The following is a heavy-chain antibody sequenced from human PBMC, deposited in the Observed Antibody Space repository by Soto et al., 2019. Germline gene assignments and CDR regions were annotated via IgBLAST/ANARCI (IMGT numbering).Heavy chain of an antibody. V-gene: IGHV4-30-4*01. CDR3: ARESRIGMVRGWFDP. CDR1: GDSISGGASF. CDR2: VYYSGSS. D-gene: IGHD3-10*01. Sequence: SETLSLTCTVSGDSISGGASFWSWIRQPPGKGLEWIANVYYSGSSYYNPSLKSRLTISVDTTKNQFSLQLKSMTAADTAVYYCARESRIGMVRGWFDPWGQGTLVTVSS. J-gene: IGHJ5*02.